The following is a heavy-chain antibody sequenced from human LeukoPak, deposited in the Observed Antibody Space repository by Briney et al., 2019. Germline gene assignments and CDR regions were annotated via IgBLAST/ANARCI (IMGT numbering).Heavy chain of an antibody. V-gene: IGHV3-48*03. J-gene: IGHJ4*02. CDR3: ARAPWYSSGWYDY. CDR1: GFTFSSYE. D-gene: IGHD6-19*01. CDR2: ISSSGSTI. Sequence: GGSLRLSCAASGFTFSSYEMNWVRQAPGKGLEWVSYISSSGSTIYYADSVKGRFTISRDNAKNSLYLQMNSLRAEDTAVYYCARAPWYSSGWYDYWGQGTLVTVSS.